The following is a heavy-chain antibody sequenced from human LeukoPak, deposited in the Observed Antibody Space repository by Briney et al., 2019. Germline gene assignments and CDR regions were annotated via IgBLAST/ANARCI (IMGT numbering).Heavy chain of an antibody. V-gene: IGHV1-18*01. J-gene: IGHJ4*02. D-gene: IGHD3-10*01. Sequence: AAVKVSCKASGYTFTSYGTSWVRQAPGQGLEWMGWISAYNGNTNYAQKLQGRVTMTTDTSTSTAYMELRSLRSDDTAVYYCARERYGSGSYYPTIIDYWGQGTLVTVSS. CDR1: GYTFTSYG. CDR3: ARERYGSGSYYPTIIDY. CDR2: ISAYNGNT.